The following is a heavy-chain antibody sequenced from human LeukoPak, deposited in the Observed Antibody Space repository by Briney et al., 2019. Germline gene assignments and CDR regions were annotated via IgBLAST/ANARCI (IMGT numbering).Heavy chain of an antibody. Sequence: GGSLRLSCAASGFTFSSYSMNWVRQAPGKGLEWVSPISSSSSYIYYADSVKGRFTISRDNAKNSLYLQMNSLRAEDTAVYYCARDSIVVVPAAIVYWGQGTLVTVSS. D-gene: IGHD2-2*01. J-gene: IGHJ4*02. CDR2: ISSSSSYI. CDR1: GFTFSSYS. V-gene: IGHV3-21*01. CDR3: ARDSIVVVPAAIVY.